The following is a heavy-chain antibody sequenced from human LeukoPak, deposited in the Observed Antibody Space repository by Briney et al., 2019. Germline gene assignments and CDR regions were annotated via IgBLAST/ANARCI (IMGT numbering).Heavy chain of an antibody. Sequence: GGSLRLSCAASGFTFDDYAMHWVRQAPGKGLEWVSGISWNSGSIGYADSVKGRFTISRDNAKNSLYLQMNSLRAEDTALYYCAKAMGSYFDAFDIWGQGTMVIVSS. CDR2: ISWNSGSI. CDR3: AKAMGSYFDAFDI. D-gene: IGHD1-26*01. J-gene: IGHJ3*02. CDR1: GFTFDDYA. V-gene: IGHV3-9*01.